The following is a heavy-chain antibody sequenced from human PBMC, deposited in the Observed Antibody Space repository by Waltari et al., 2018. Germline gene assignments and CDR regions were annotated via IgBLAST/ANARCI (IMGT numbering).Heavy chain of an antibody. D-gene: IGHD4-17*01. CDR2: SNGEGSST. J-gene: IGHJ2*01. CDR3: ARGARRTTVTTGWWYFDL. CDR1: GFTYSMYW. V-gene: IGHV3-74*01. Sequence: EVQLVESGGGLVQPGGSLRLSCAASGFTYSMYWMHWVRQAPGKGLVWVSRSNGEGSSTSDADSVEGRFTISKDNAKNTVYLQMNSLRAEDTAIYYCARGARRTTVTTGWWYFDLWGRGTLVTVSS.